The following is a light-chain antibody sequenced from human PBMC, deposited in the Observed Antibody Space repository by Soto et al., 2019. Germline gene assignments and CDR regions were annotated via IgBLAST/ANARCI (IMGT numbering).Light chain of an antibody. J-gene: IGKJ1*01. CDR3: QQYNNWPRT. Sequence: EIVMTQSPATLSVSPGERATLSCRARRSVSSDLAWYQQKPGHAPRLLIYGASTRATGIPARFSGGGSGTEFTLTISSLQSEDFTIYYCQQYNNWPRTFGQGTKVDIK. V-gene: IGKV3-15*01. CDR2: GAS. CDR1: RSVSSD.